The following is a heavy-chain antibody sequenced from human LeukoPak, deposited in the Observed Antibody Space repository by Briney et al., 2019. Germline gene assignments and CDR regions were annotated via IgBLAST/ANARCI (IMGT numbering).Heavy chain of an antibody. J-gene: IGHJ4*02. Sequence: GGSLRLSCAASGFTFSGSAMHWVRQASGKGLEWVGRIRSKANSYATAYAASVKGRFTISRDDSKNTAYLQMNSLRAEDTAVYYCARDRDGYNWAIDYWGQGTLVTVSS. CDR3: ARDRDGYNWAIDY. D-gene: IGHD5-24*01. CDR1: GFTFSGSA. CDR2: IRSKANSYAT. V-gene: IGHV3-73*01.